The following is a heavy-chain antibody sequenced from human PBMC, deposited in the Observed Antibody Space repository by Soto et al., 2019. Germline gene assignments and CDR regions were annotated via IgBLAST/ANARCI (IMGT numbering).Heavy chain of an antibody. CDR1: GFTFSDYG. J-gene: IGHJ4*02. Sequence: GGSLRLSCEVSGFTFSDYGMHWVRQAPGKGLEWVAVMSYDGSHKYYADSVKGRFTISRDLSGNTLFLQMNSLRLEDTAVYFCAKEMYPRTVLDSSSPWGDYWGQGTLVTVST. CDR3: AKEMYPRTVLDSSSPWGDY. V-gene: IGHV3-30*18. CDR2: MSYDGSHK. D-gene: IGHD6-6*01.